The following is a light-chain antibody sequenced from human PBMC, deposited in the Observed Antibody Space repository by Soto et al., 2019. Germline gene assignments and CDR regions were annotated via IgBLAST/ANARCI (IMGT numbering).Light chain of an antibody. J-gene: IGKJ2*01. Sequence: EIVIMQSPATLSVSPGERATLSCRASQSVSSNLDGYQQKPGKDTRLLIYGASRRATGIPDRFSGRESGTDFTLTITTLEPEDSAVYFCQQYASSPYTFGQGTKVDI. CDR1: QSVSSN. V-gene: IGKV3-20*01. CDR3: QQYASSPYT. CDR2: GAS.